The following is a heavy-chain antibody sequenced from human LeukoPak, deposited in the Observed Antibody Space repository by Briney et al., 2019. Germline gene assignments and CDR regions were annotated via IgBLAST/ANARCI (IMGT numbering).Heavy chain of an antibody. J-gene: IGHJ4*02. CDR2: IIPIFGTA. CDR3: ARDLSIPPTQYYFDY. D-gene: IGHD1-14*01. CDR1: GGTFSSYA. Sequence: SVKVSCKASGGTFSSYAISWVRQAPGQGLEWMGGIIPIFGTANYAQKFRGRVTITTDESTSTAYMELSSLRSEDTAVYYCARDLSIPPTQYYFDYWGQGTLVTVSS. V-gene: IGHV1-69*05.